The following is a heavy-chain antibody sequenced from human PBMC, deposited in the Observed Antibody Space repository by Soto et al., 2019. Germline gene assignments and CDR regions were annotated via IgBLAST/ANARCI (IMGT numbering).Heavy chain of an antibody. CDR3: ARLKSGAVAGIVDY. CDR1: GGSISNSSYY. J-gene: IGHJ4*02. V-gene: IGHV4-61*05. CDR2: IYYSGST. D-gene: IGHD6-19*01. Sequence: PSETLSLTCTVSGGSISNSSYYWGWIRQPPGKGLEWIGYIYYSGSTNYDPSLKSRITISEDTSKNQFSLKLSSVTASDTAVYYCARLKSGAVAGIVDYWGQGTLVTVSS.